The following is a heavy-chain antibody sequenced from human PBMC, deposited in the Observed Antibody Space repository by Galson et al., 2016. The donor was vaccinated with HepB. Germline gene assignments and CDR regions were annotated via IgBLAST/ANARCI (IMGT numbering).Heavy chain of an antibody. CDR1: GFTFRTYA. V-gene: IGHV3-23*01. CDR2: ISASAANT. J-gene: IGHJ5*02. CDR3: AKDRKKQWVVEGWFDP. Sequence: SLRLSCAASGFTFRTYAMNWVRQAPGKGLEWVSAISASAANTYYADSVKGRFTISRDNSKNTLFLQMNSLRVEDTAVYYCAKDRKKQWVVEGWFDPWGQGTLVIVSS. D-gene: IGHD2-15*01.